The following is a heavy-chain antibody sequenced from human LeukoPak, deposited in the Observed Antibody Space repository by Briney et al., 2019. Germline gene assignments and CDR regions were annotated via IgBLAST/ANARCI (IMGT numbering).Heavy chain of an antibody. D-gene: IGHD2-2*02. V-gene: IGHV5-51*01. CDR3: ARLGKGRDIVVVPAAIPPYYYYMDV. CDR1: GYSFTSYW. Sequence: GESLKISCKGSGYSFTSYWIGWVRQMPGKGLEWMGIIYPGDSDTRYSPSFQGQVTISADKSISTAYLQWSSLKASDTAMYYCARLGKGRDIVVVPAAIPPYYYYMDVWGKGTTVTVSS. CDR2: IYPGDSDT. J-gene: IGHJ6*03.